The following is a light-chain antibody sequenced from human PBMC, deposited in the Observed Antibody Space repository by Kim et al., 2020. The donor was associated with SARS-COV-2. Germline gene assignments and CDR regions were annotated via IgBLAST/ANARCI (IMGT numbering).Light chain of an antibody. CDR2: GAS. CDR3: QQYSSSSLT. V-gene: IGKV3-20*01. J-gene: IGKJ4*01. Sequence: SPGERATLSCRASQTVSSSNVAWYQQKRGQAPRLLVYGASSRATGIPDRFSGSGSGTDFTLTIGRLEPEDFAVYFCQQYSSSSLTFGGGTKVDIK. CDR1: QTVSSSN.